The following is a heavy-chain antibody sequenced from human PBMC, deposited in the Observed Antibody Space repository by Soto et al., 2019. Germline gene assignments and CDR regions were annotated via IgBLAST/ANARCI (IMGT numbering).Heavy chain of an antibody. Sequence: AASLIPSGAASEFAFSTCAMSWVRQAPGKGLEWISDISGGGVNTYYADSVKGRFTISRDTSKNTLYLQMNSLRAEDTAVYYCATVYDVLTAYAYWGQGTLVTVSS. J-gene: IGHJ4*02. V-gene: IGHV3-23*01. D-gene: IGHD3-9*01. CDR1: EFAFSTCA. CDR2: ISGGGVNT. CDR3: ATVYDVLTAYAY.